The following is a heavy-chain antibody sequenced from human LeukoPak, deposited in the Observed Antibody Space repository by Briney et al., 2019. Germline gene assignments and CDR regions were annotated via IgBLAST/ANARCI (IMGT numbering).Heavy chain of an antibody. Sequence: GGSLRLSCAASGFTFSSYEMNWVRQAPGKGLEWVSYISSSGSTIYYADSVKGRFTISRDNAKNSLYLQMNSLRVEDTAVYYCAKGLYSGYDLSCYYFDYWGQGILVTVSS. CDR1: GFTFSSYE. CDR2: ISSSGSTI. CDR3: AKGLYSGYDLSCYYFDY. D-gene: IGHD5-12*01. J-gene: IGHJ4*02. V-gene: IGHV3-48*03.